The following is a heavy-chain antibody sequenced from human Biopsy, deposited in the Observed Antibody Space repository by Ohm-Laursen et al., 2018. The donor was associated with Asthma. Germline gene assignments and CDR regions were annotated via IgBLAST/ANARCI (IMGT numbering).Heavy chain of an antibody. V-gene: IGHV1-69*13. D-gene: IGHD2-2*01. CDR1: GGTFNTYV. CDR3: ARKAGSCISRTCYSLDF. Sequence: GASVNVSCKSLGGTFNTYVIGWVRQAPGQGLEWMGGINSVFGTTTYPQKFQDRVPITADDSTSKVYMELSSLRSEDTALYYCARKAGSCISRTCYSLDFWGQGTLVTVSS. CDR2: INSVFGTT. J-gene: IGHJ4*02.